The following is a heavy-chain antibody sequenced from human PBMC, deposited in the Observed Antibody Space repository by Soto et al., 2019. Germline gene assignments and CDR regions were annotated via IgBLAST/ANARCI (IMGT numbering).Heavy chain of an antibody. Sequence: PSETLSLTCTVSGGSISSYYWSWIRQPPGKGLEWIGYIYYSGSTNYNPSLKSRVTISVDTSKNQFSLKLSSVTAADTAVYYCASLSTVVIRSNLFDYCSQRTLVTVSA. CDR2: IYYSGST. J-gene: IGHJ4*02. D-gene: IGHD2-21*01. V-gene: IGHV4-59*08. CDR3: ASLSTVVIRSNLFDY. CDR1: GGSISSYY.